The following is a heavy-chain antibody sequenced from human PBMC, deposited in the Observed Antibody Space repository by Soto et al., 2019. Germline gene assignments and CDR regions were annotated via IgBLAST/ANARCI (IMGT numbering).Heavy chain of an antibody. CDR1: GYTFTSYY. CDR2: INPSGGST. V-gene: IGHV1-46*01. CDR3: ASCSIVGARSGPDAFAI. D-gene: IGHD1-26*01. Sequence: ASVKVSCKASGYTFTSYYMHWVRQAPGQGLEWMGIINPSGGSTSYAQKFQGRVTMTRDTSTSTVYMELSSLRSEDTAVYYCASCSIVGARSGPDAFAIWGQGTMVTVSS. J-gene: IGHJ3*02.